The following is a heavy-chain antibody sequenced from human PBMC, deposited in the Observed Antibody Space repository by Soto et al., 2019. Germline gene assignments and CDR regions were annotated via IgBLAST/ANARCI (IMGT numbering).Heavy chain of an antibody. V-gene: IGHV3-30*04. CDR1: GFSFSNYD. CDR2: ISTDGSKQ. Sequence: QVQLEESGGGVVQPGRSLRLSCAVSGFSFSNYDMHWVRQAPGKGPEWVAVISTDGSKQYYGASVKGRFTISRDNSKNTLYLEMNSLRGEDTALYYCARDLWNTFCGGDCYSVAFQQWGRGALVIVSS. CDR3: ARDLWNTFCGGDCYSVAFQQ. J-gene: IGHJ1*01. D-gene: IGHD2-21*02.